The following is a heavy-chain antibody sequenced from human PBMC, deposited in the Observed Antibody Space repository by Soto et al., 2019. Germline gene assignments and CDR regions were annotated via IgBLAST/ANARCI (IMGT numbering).Heavy chain of an antibody. Sequence: DVQLVESGGGLIQPGGSLRLSCVASGVTASGKKYVTWVRQAPGKGLEWVSALYDTAGIYYANSVKGRFTFSRDDSKTTFYLQMNNLRADDTAVYYCASWLEREHAFDIWGLGTMVTVSS. J-gene: IGHJ3*02. CDR1: GVTASGKKY. CDR2: LYDTAGI. CDR3: ASWLEREHAFDI. D-gene: IGHD6-19*01. V-gene: IGHV3-53*01.